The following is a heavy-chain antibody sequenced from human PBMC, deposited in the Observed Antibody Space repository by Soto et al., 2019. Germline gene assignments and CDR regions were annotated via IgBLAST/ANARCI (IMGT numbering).Heavy chain of an antibody. CDR3: ARGASYYDSIGYYFDAFDI. D-gene: IGHD3-22*01. V-gene: IGHV1-69*01. CDR2: IIPIFGTA. Sequence: QVQLVQSGAEVKKPGSSVKVSCKASGGTFSSYAISWVRQAPGQGLEWMGGIIPIFGTANYAQKFQGRVTITADESTSTAYMELSSLRSEDTAVYYCARGASYYDSIGYYFDAFDIWGQGTMVTVSS. J-gene: IGHJ3*02. CDR1: GGTFSSYA.